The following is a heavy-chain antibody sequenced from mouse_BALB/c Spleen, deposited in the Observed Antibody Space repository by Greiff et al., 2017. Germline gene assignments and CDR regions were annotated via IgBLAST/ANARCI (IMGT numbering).Heavy chain of an antibody. CDR3: NADYRYPFAY. V-gene: IGHV14-4*02. CDR1: GFNFKDYY. J-gene: IGHJ3*01. D-gene: IGHD2-14*01. Sequence: VQLKESGAELVRSGASVKLSCTASGFNFKDYYMHWVKQRPEQGLEWIGWIDPENGDTEYAPKFQGKATMTADTSSNTAYLQLSSLTSEDTAVYYCNADYRYPFAYWGQGTLVTVAA. CDR2: IDPENGDT.